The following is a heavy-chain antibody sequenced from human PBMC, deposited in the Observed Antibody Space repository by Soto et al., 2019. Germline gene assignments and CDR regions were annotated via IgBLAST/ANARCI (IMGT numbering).Heavy chain of an antibody. CDR1: GFTFGSYW. V-gene: IGHV3-74*01. J-gene: IGHJ6*02. CDR3: ARGPNYYDSSAYYPV. CDR2: ISGDGSRT. Sequence: GGSLRLSCAASGFTFGSYWMDWVRQAPGKGLEWVSRISGDGSRTNYADSVKGRFTISRDNAKNTLYLQMNSLRAEDTAVYYCARGPNYYDSSAYYPVWGQGTTVTVSS. D-gene: IGHD3-22*01.